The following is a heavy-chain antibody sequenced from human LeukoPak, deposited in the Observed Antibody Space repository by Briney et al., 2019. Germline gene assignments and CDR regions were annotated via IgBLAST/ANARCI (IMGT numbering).Heavy chain of an antibody. Sequence: ASVKDSCKASGGTFSSYAISWVRPAPGQGLEWMGGIIPIFGTANDAQKFQGRVTITADESTSTAYMELSSLRSEDTAVYYCASPNDLLGFDYWGQGTLVTVSS. CDR2: IIPIFGTA. D-gene: IGHD2-8*01. CDR3: ASPNDLLGFDY. J-gene: IGHJ4*02. V-gene: IGHV1-69*01. CDR1: GGTFSSYA.